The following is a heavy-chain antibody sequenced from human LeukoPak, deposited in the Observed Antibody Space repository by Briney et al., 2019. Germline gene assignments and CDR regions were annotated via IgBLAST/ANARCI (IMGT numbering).Heavy chain of an antibody. CDR3: ARPYDSSGYYGKDDAFDI. D-gene: IGHD3-22*01. Sequence: GGSLRLSCAASGFTVSSNYMSWVRQAPGKGLEWVSVIYSGGSTYYAESVKGRFTIYRDNSKNTLYLQMNSLRAEDTAVYYCARPYDSSGYYGKDDAFDIWGQGTMVTVSS. J-gene: IGHJ3*02. CDR1: GFTVSSNY. CDR2: IYSGGST. V-gene: IGHV3-53*01.